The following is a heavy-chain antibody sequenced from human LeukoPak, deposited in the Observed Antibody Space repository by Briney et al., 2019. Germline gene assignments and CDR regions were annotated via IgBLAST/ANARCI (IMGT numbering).Heavy chain of an antibody. Sequence: PGGSLRLSCAASGFSFSSYWMHWVRQAPGKGLVWVSRINTGGSGTTYADSVKGRFTISRDNAKNTLYLQMNSLRVEDTAVYYCASGKYCSSSSCYWSQGTLVTVSS. CDR3: ASGKYCSSSSCY. D-gene: IGHD2-2*01. CDR2: INTGGSGT. CDR1: GFSFSSYW. J-gene: IGHJ4*02. V-gene: IGHV3-74*01.